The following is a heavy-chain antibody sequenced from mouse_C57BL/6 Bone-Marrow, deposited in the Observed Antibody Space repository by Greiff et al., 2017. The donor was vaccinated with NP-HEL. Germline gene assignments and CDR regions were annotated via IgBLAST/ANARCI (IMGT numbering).Heavy chain of an antibody. CDR1: GYTFTDYN. D-gene: IGHD1-1*01. V-gene: IGHV1-22*01. Sequence: EVQLQQSGPELVKPGASVKMSCKASGYTFTDYNMHWVKQSHGKSLEWIGYINPNNGGTSYNQKFKGKATLTVNKSSSTAYMELRSLTSEDSAVYYCARSRYYYGSRRFAYWGQGTLVTVSA. CDR3: ARSRYYYGSRRFAY. CDR2: INPNNGGT. J-gene: IGHJ3*01.